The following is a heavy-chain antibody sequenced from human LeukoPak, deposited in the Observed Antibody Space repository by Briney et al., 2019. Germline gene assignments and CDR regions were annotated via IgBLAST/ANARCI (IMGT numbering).Heavy chain of an antibody. V-gene: IGHV1-69*01. CDR3: ASDRAEYCSSTSCYSLGSYYFDY. D-gene: IGHD2-2*01. Sequence: SVKVSCKASGGTFSNYAISWVRQAPGQGLEWMGGIIPIFGTANYAQKFQGRVTITADESTSTAYMELSSLRSEDTAVYYCASDRAEYCSSTSCYSLGSYYFDYWGQGTLVTVSS. J-gene: IGHJ4*02. CDR1: GGTFSNYA. CDR2: IIPIFGTA.